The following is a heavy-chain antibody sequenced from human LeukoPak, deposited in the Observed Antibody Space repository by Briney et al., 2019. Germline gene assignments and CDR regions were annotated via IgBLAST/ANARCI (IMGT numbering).Heavy chain of an antibody. Sequence: PGGSLRLSCAASGFIFSSYATSWVRQGPGKGLEWVSAISGSGGNTYYADSVKGRFTISRDNSKNTLYLQMNSLRAEDTAVYYCAKEGLSIVVVAAAPFDYWGQGTLVTVSS. D-gene: IGHD2-2*01. J-gene: IGHJ4*02. CDR2: ISGSGGNT. CDR1: GFIFSSYA. CDR3: AKEGLSIVVVAAAPFDY. V-gene: IGHV3-23*01.